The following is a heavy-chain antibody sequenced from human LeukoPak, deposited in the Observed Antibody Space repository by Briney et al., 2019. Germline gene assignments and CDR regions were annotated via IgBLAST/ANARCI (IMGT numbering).Heavy chain of an antibody. Sequence: ASVKVSCKASGGTFSSYAISWVRQAPGQGLEWMGGIIPIFGTANYAQKFQGRVTITTDESTSTAYMELSSLRSEDTAVYYCARDDVGYYDGSGYYNWFDPWGQGTLVTVSS. D-gene: IGHD3-22*01. CDR2: IIPIFGTA. J-gene: IGHJ5*02. CDR3: ARDDVGYYDGSGYYNWFDP. CDR1: GGTFSSYA. V-gene: IGHV1-69*05.